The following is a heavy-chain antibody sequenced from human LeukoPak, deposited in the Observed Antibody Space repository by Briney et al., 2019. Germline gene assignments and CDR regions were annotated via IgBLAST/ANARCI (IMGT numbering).Heavy chain of an antibody. J-gene: IGHJ4*02. CDR2: IYTSGST. V-gene: IGHV4-4*07. CDR3: ARGGGYDILPGYYPYYFDY. CDR1: GGSISSYY. D-gene: IGHD3-9*01. Sequence: SETLSLTCTVAGGSISSYYWSWIRQPAGKGLDWIGRIYTSGSTNYNPSLKSRVTMSVDTSKNQFSLKLSSVTAADTAVYYCARGGGYDILPGYYPYYFDYWGQGTLVTVSS.